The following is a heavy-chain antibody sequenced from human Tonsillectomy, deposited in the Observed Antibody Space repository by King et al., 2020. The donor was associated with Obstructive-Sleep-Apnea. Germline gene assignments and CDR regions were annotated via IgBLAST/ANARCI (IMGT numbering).Heavy chain of an antibody. J-gene: IGHJ4*02. D-gene: IGHD6-19*01. CDR1: GGSISSGGYY. CDR2: IYYSGST. Sequence: QLQESGPGLVKPSQTLSLTCTVSGGSISSGGYYWSWIRQHSGKGLEWIGYIYYSGSTYYNPSLKSRVTISVDTSKNQFSLKLSSVTAADTAVYYCARTVAGPGSFDYWGQGTLVTVSS. CDR3: ARTVAGPGSFDY. V-gene: IGHV4-31*03.